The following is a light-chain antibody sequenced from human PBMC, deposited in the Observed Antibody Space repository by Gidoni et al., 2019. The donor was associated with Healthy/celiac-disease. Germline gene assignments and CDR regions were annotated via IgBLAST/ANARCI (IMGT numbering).Light chain of an antibody. CDR2: KAS. V-gene: IGKV1-5*03. Sequence: DIQMTQSPSTLSASVGDRVTITCRASQSISSWLAWYQQKPGKAPKLLIYKASSLESGVPSRFSGSGSGTEFTLTISSLQPDDFATALFTFGPGTKVDIK. CDR3: T. J-gene: IGKJ3*01. CDR1: QSISSW.